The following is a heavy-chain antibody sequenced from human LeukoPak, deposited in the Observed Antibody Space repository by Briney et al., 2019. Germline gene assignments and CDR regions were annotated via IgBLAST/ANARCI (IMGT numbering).Heavy chain of an antibody. J-gene: IGHJ3*02. D-gene: IGHD3-10*01. V-gene: IGHV4-34*01. CDR1: GVSFSGYY. CDR3: ARHGRRRITMVRGVMSAFDI. CDR2: INHSGST. Sequence: ASETLSLTCAVYGVSFSGYYWSWIRQPPGKGLEWIGEINHSGSTNYNPSLKSRVTISVDTSKNQFSLKLSSVTAADTAVYYCARHGRRRITMVRGVMSAFDIWGQGTMVTVSS.